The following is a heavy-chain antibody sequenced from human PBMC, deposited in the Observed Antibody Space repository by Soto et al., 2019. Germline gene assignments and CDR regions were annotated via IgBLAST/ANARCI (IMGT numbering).Heavy chain of an antibody. D-gene: IGHD6-13*01. Sequence: GESLKISCKASGYNFATYWIGWVRLMPVKGLEWMGIIYPGDSDTKYGPSFEGQVIISADKSINTAYLQWSSLKASDTAMYYCASTSIAAAGKDYNWFDPWGQGTLVTVSS. J-gene: IGHJ5*02. CDR2: IYPGDSDT. V-gene: IGHV5-51*01. CDR3: ASTSIAAAGKDYNWFDP. CDR1: GYNFATYW.